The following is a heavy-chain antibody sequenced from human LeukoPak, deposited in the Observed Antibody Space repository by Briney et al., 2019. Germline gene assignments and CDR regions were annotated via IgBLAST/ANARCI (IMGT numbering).Heavy chain of an antibody. CDR1: GFTFSSYA. J-gene: IGHJ5*02. V-gene: IGHV3-30*04. D-gene: IGHD3-3*01. CDR2: ISYDGSNK. Sequence: GGSLRLSCAASGFTFSSYAMHWVRQAPGKGLEWVAVISYDGSNKYYADSVKGRFTISRDNSKNTLYLQMNSLRAEDTAVYYCAKSLGRLRFLEWLLFAWGQGTLVTVSS. CDR3: AKSLGRLRFLEWLLFA.